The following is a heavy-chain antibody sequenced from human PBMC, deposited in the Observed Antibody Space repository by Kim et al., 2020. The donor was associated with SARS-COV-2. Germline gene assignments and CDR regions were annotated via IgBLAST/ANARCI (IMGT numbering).Heavy chain of an antibody. CDR3: VVVPAAKGSGGWFDP. J-gene: IGHJ5*02. CDR2: IYYSGST. Sequence: SEALSLTCTVSGGSISSGGYYWSWIRQHPGKGLEWIGYIYYSGSTYYNPSLKSRVTISVDTSKNQFSLKLSSVTAADTAVYYCVVVPAAKGSGGWFDPWGQGTLVTVSS. V-gene: IGHV4-31*03. CDR1: GGSISSGGYY. D-gene: IGHD2-2*01.